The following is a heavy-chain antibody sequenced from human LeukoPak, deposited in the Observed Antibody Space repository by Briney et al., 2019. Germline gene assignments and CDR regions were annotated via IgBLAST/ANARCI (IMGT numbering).Heavy chain of an antibody. CDR1: GYTFTGYY. CDR3: ARGPYYYGSGSQWVDY. J-gene: IGHJ4*02. Sequence: ASVKVSCKATGYTFTGYYMRWVRQAPGQGLEWMGWINPNSGGTNYAQKFQGRVTMTRDASISTAYMELSRLRSDDTAVYYCARGPYYYGSGSQWVDYWGQGTLVTVSS. V-gene: IGHV1-2*02. D-gene: IGHD3-10*01. CDR2: INPNSGGT.